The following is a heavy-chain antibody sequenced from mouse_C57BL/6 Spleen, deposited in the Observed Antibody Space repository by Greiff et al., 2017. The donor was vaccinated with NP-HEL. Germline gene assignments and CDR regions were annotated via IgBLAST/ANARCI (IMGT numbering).Heavy chain of an antibody. V-gene: IGHV1S26*01. CDR1: GYTFTSYT. CDR2: INPSSGYT. Sequence: QVQLQQPGAELVMPGASVKLSCKASGYTFTSYTMHWVKQRPGQGLEWIGYINPSSGYTKYNQKFKDKATLTADKSSSTAYMQLSSLTSEDSAVYYCARREELSWFAYWGQGTLVTVSA. D-gene: IGHD1-1*02. CDR3: ARREELSWFAY. J-gene: IGHJ3*01.